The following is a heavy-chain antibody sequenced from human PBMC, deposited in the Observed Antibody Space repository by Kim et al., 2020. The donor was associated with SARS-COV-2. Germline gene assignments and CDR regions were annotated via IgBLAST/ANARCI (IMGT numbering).Heavy chain of an antibody. V-gene: IGHV4-34*01. Sequence: SETLSLTCAVYGGSFSGYYWSWIRQPPGKGLEWIGEINHSGSTNYNPSLKSRVTISVDTSKNQFSLKLSSVTAADTAVYYCARSHSGSYSRLPFDYWGQGTLVTVSS. CDR2: INHSGST. J-gene: IGHJ4*02. CDR3: ARSHSGSYSRLPFDY. D-gene: IGHD1-26*01. CDR1: GGSFSGYY.